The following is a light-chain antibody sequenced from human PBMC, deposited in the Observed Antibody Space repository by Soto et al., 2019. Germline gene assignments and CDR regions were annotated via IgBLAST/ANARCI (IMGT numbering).Light chain of an antibody. J-gene: IGLJ1*01. Sequence: SVLTQPASVSGSPGQSITISCTGFSSNIGSYNLVSWYQQHPGKAPQLMIYEVTKRPSGVSNRFSGSKSGNTASLTISGLQTEDEADYYCCSYAGSSSYVFGTGTKVTV. CDR3: CSYAGSSSYV. V-gene: IGLV2-23*02. CDR2: EVT. CDR1: SSNIGSYNL.